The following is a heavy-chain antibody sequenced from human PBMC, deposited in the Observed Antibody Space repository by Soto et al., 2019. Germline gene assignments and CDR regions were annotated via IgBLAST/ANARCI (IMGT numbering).Heavy chain of an antibody. CDR3: ARLEGVVVALPGMDV. Sequence: ASVKVSCKASGYTFTSYYMHWVRQAPGQGLEWMGIINPSGGSTSYAQKFQGRVTITADESTSTAYMELSSLRSEDTAVYYCARLEGVVVALPGMDVWGQGTTVTVSS. CDR2: INPSGGST. V-gene: IGHV1-46*01. J-gene: IGHJ6*02. CDR1: GYTFTSYY. D-gene: IGHD2-15*01.